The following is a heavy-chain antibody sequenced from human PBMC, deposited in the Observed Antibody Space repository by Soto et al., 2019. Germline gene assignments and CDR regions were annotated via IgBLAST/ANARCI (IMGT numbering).Heavy chain of an antibody. CDR3: SRKVADRDVFAI. V-gene: IGHV4-59*02. J-gene: IGHJ3*02. Sequence: SETLSLTCTVSCGSVSRFYWSWIRQSPGNGLYCLGYIYYDVNTDXXPSLKRRXXISVDTSKNQXSLNLXSVTAANTALYYCSRKVADRDVFAIRCQGTMV. CDR1: CGSVSRFY. CDR2: IYYDVNT.